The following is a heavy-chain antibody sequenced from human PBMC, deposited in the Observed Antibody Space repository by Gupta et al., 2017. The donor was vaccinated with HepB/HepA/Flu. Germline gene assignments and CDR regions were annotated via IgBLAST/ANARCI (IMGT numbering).Heavy chain of an antibody. CDR3: TRDFCYYDSSGYCEEMYYFDY. V-gene: IGHV3-49*02. CDR2: RSKAYGGTT. J-gene: IGHJ4*02. Sequence: RSKAYGGTTEYAASVKGRFTISRDDSKSIAYLQMNSLKTEDTAVYYCTRDFCYYDSSGYCEEMYYFDYWGQGTLVTVSS. D-gene: IGHD3-22*01.